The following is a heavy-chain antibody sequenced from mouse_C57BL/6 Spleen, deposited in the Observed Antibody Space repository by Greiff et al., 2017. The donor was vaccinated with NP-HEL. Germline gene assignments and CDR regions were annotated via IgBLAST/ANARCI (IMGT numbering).Heavy chain of an antibody. CDR2: IYPGNSDT. J-gene: IGHJ2*01. D-gene: IGHD2-2*01. CDR3: TRPMVTTKGIFDY. Sequence: EVQLQESGTVLARPGASMKMSCKTSGYTFTSYWMHWVKQRPGQGLEWIGAIYPGNSDTSYNQKFKGKAKLTAVTSASTAYMELSSLTNEDSAVYYSTRPMVTTKGIFDYWGQGTTLTVAS. CDR1: GYTFTSYW. V-gene: IGHV1-5*01.